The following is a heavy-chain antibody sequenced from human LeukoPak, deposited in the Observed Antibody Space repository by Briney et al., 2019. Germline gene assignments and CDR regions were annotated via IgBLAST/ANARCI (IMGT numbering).Heavy chain of an antibody. CDR3: ARDRPHGGNPIDY. D-gene: IGHD4-23*01. Sequence: SETLSLTCTVSGYSISSGYYWGWIRQPPGKGLEWIGSIYHSGSTYYNPSLKSRVTISVDTSKNQFSLKLSSVTAADTAVYYCARDRPHGGNPIDYWGQGTLVTVSS. V-gene: IGHV4-38-2*02. CDR1: GYSISSGYY. J-gene: IGHJ4*02. CDR2: IYHSGST.